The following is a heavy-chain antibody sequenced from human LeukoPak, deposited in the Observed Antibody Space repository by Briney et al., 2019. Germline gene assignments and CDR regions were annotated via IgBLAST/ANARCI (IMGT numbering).Heavy chain of an antibody. Sequence: SETLSLTCTVSGDSISSHYWSWIRQPPGKGLEWIGYIYDSGSTNYNPSLKSRVTISVDTSKNQFSLKLNSVTAADTAVYYCARAGYGDSDFDYWGQGTLVTVSS. J-gene: IGHJ4*02. V-gene: IGHV4-59*08. D-gene: IGHD4-17*01. CDR2: IYDSGST. CDR1: GDSISSHY. CDR3: ARAGYGDSDFDY.